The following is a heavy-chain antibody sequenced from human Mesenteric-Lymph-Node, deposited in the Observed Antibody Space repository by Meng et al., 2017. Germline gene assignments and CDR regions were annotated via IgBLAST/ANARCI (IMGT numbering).Heavy chain of an antibody. CDR1: GFTFSSYA. CDR2: ISGSGGST. CDR3: AKAPGGGYSYGPDYYGMDV. J-gene: IGHJ6*02. Sequence: GGSLRLSCAASGFTFSSYAMSWVRQAPGKGLEWVSAISGSGGSTYYADSVKGRFTISRDNSKNTLYLQMNSLRAEDTAVYYCAKAPGGGYSYGPDYYGMDVWGQGTMVTVSS. D-gene: IGHD5-18*01. V-gene: IGHV3-23*01.